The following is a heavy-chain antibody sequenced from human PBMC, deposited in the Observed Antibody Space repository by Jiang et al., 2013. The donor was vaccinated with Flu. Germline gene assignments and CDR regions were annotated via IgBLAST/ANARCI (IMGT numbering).Heavy chain of an antibody. D-gene: IGHD3-9*01. CDR1: GFRFNYYG. J-gene: IGHJ4*02. CDR3: ATLRGSSYDTYLMDF. CDR2: IRFDGTQR. V-gene: IGHV3-30*02. Sequence: VQLVESGGGVVQPGGSLRLSCAASGFRFNYYGMTWVRQAPGKGLEWVAFIRFDGTQRYYADSVKGRFTISRDNSKNMVDLQMNSLRAEDTAVYYCATLRGSSYDTYLMDFWGQG.